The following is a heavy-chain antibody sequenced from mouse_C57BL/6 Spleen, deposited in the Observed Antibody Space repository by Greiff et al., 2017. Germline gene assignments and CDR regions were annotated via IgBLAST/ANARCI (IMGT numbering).Heavy chain of an antibody. D-gene: IGHD2-2*01. CDR2: IRLKSDNYAT. J-gene: IGHJ2*01. Sequence: EVNVVESGGGLVQPGGSMKLSCVASGFTFSNYWMNWVRQSPEKGLEWVAQIRLKSDNYATHYAESVKGRFTISRDDSKSSVYLQMNNLRAKDAGIYYCTAGYGYDGGFDDWGQGTTLTVSS. CDR3: TAGYGYDGGFDD. CDR1: GFTFSNYW. V-gene: IGHV6-3*01.